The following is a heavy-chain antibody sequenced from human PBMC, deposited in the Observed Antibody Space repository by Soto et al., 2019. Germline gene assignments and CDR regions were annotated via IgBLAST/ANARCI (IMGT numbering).Heavy chain of an antibody. CDR2: ISSSSSYT. D-gene: IGHD5-12*01. V-gene: IGHV3-11*06. CDR3: ARAQGDYDSGRMIYFDY. CDR1: GFTFSDYY. Sequence: QVQLVESGGGLVKPGGSLRLSCAASGFTFSDYYMSWIRQAPGKGLEWISYISSSSSYTNYADSVKGRFTISRDNAKNSLYLQMNSLRAEDTAVYYYARAQGDYDSGRMIYFDYWGQGTLVTVSS. J-gene: IGHJ4*02.